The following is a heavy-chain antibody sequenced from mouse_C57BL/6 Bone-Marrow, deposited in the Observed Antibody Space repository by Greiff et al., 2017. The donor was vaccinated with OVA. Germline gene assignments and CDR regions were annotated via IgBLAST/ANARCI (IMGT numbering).Heavy chain of an antibody. CDR1: GFNIKDDY. J-gene: IGHJ3*01. V-gene: IGHV14-4*01. D-gene: IGHD1-1*02. CDR3: TPYGGFAY. Sequence: VQLQQSGAELVRPGASVKLSCTASGFNIKDDYMHWVKQRPEQGLEWIGWIDPETGDTAYASKFQGKATITADTSSNTAYLQLSSLTSEDTAVYYCTPYGGFAYWGQGTLVTVSA. CDR2: IDPETGDT.